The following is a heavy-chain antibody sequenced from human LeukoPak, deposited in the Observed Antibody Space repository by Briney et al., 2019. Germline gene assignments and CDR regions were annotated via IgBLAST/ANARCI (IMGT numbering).Heavy chain of an antibody. CDR1: GFTFAGYA. CDR3: ARPGLAVAGTRWFDP. J-gene: IGHJ5*02. CDR2: LGSGGLGS. Sequence: GGSLRLSCAASGFTFAGYAMSWVRQAPGESLEWVSALGSGGLGSHYADSVKGRFTISRDDSKNTLNLQMNSLRAEDTAVYFCARPGLAVAGTRWFDPWGQGTLVTVSS. V-gene: IGHV3-23*01. D-gene: IGHD6-19*01.